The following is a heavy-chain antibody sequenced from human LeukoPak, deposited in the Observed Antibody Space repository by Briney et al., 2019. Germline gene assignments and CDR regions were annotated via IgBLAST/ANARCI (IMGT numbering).Heavy chain of an antibody. CDR1: GGSISSYY. D-gene: IGHD2-15*01. V-gene: IGHV4-4*07. Sequence: PSETLSLTCTVSGGSISSYYWRWIRQPAGKGLEWIGRIYTTVSTNYNPSLKSRATMSVDTSKNQFSLKLTSVTAEDTAVYYCARYCSGGSCYHRDYYGMDVWGQGTTVTVSS. J-gene: IGHJ6*02. CDR3: ARYCSGGSCYHRDYYGMDV. CDR2: IYTTVST.